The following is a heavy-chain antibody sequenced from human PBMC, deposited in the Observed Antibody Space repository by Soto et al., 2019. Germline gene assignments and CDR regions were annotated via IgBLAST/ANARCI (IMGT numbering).Heavy chain of an antibody. D-gene: IGHD2-15*01. CDR2: ISYDGSNK. J-gene: IGHJ5*02. CDR3: ARLVVVTATSWFDL. CDR1: GFTFSSYG. Sequence: PGGSLRLSCAASGFTFSSYGMHWVRQAPGKGLEWVAVISYDGSNKYYADSVKGRFTISRDNSKNTLYLQMNSLRAEDTAVYYCARLVVVTATSWFDLWGQGTLVTVYS. V-gene: IGHV3-30*03.